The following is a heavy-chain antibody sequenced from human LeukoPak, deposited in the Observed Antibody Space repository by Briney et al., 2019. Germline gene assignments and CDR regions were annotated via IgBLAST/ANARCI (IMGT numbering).Heavy chain of an antibody. V-gene: IGHV3-30-3*01. Sequence: GESLRLSCAASGFTFNSYAMHWVRQAPGKGLDWVAVISNDGSKKNYADSVKGRFTISRDNSKNTLYLQMNSLRAEDTAVFYCAREYGDY. CDR1: GFTFNSYA. CDR3: AREYGDY. CDR2: ISNDGSKK. D-gene: IGHD4-17*01. J-gene: IGHJ4*01.